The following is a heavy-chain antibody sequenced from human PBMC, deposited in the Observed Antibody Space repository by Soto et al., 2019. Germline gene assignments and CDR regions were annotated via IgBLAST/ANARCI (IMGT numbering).Heavy chain of an antibody. CDR2: INHSGST. CDR1: GGSFSGYY. D-gene: IGHD2-21*02. J-gene: IGHJ3*02. V-gene: IGHV4-34*01. Sequence: PSETLSLTCAVYGGSFSGYYWSWIRQPPGKGLEWIGEINHSGSTNYNPSLKSRVTISIDMSKNQFSLKLSSVTAADTAVYFCAVTRGGAHPHDIWGQGTMVTVSS. CDR3: AVTRGGAHPHDI.